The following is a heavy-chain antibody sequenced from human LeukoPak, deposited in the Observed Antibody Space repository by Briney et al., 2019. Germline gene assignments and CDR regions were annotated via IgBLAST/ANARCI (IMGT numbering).Heavy chain of an antibody. Sequence: ASVKVSCKASGYTFTSYTIHWVRQAPGQRLEWMGWINSGNGHTKYSQDFQGRVTITRDTSATTAYMELSSLGSDDTAVYYCARDGRGSRSSWFDPWGQGTLVIVSS. J-gene: IGHJ5*02. CDR2: INSGNGHT. D-gene: IGHD3-10*01. CDR1: GYTFTSYT. CDR3: ARDGRGSRSSWFDP. V-gene: IGHV1-3*04.